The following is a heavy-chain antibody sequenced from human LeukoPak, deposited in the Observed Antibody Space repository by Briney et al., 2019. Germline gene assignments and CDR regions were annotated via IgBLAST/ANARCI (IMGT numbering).Heavy chain of an antibody. Sequence: GGSLRLSCAASGFTFSSYAMHWVRQAPGKGLEWVAVISFDGRKKYYAESVKGRFTISRDNSKNTLYLEINSLRAEDTAVYYCAKDGSGWYYFDYWGQGTLVTVSS. D-gene: IGHD6-19*01. CDR2: ISFDGRKK. CDR3: AKDGSGWYYFDY. J-gene: IGHJ4*02. CDR1: GFTFSSYA. V-gene: IGHV3-30*04.